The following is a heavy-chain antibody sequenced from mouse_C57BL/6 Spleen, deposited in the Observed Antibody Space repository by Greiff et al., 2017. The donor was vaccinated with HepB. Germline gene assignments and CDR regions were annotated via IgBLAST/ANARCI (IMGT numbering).Heavy chain of an antibody. V-gene: IGHV1-53*01. D-gene: IGHD1-1*01. CDR3: ALSITTVVATADWYFDV. CDR1: GYTFTSYW. Sequence: VQLQQSGTELVKPGASVKLSCKASGYTFTSYWMHWVKQRPGQGLEWIGNINPSNGGTNYNEKFKSKATLTVDKSSSTAYMQLSSLTSEDSAVYYCALSITTVVATADWYFDVWGTGTTVTVSS. CDR2: INPSNGGT. J-gene: IGHJ1*03.